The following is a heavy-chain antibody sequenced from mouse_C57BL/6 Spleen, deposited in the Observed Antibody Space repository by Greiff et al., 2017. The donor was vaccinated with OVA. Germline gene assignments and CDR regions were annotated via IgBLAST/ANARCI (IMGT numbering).Heavy chain of an antibody. D-gene: IGHD2-3*01. CDR3: ARDYDDYPAWFAY. V-gene: IGHV3-1*01. Sequence: EVKLMESGPGMVKPSQSLSLTCTVTGYSITSGYDWHWIRHFPGNKLEWMGYISYSGSTNYNPSLKSRISITHDTSKNHFFLKLNSVTTEDTATYYCARDYDDYPAWFAYWGQGTLVTVSA. J-gene: IGHJ3*01. CDR1: GYSITSGYD. CDR2: ISYSGST.